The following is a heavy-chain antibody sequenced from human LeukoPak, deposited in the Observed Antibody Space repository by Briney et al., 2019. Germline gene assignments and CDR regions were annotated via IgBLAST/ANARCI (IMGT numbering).Heavy chain of an antibody. Sequence: PGGSLGLSCAASGFTLSSYWMSWVRQAPGKGLEWVANIKQDGSEKYYVDSVKGRFTISRDNAKNSPYLQMNSLRGDGTAVYYCARGPLLRYFDWFLDYWGQGTLVTVSS. CDR3: ARGPLLRYFDWFLDY. J-gene: IGHJ4*02. CDR2: IKQDGSEK. D-gene: IGHD3-9*01. CDR1: GFTLSSYW. V-gene: IGHV3-7*01.